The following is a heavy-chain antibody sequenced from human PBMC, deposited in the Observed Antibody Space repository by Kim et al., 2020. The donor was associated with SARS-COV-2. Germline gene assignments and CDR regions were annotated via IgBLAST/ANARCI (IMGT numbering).Heavy chain of an antibody. J-gene: IGHJ4*02. CDR1: GFTFHNYA. CDR3: AKEPMDS. Sequence: GGSLRLSCAASGFTFHNYAMTWVRQAPGKGLEWVSALSDTGHITYYADSVKGRFTVARDNSTSTMFLQMSRLRVEDTAVYFCAKEPMDSWGQGTLVTVSS. V-gene: IGHV3-23*01. CDR2: LSDTGHIT.